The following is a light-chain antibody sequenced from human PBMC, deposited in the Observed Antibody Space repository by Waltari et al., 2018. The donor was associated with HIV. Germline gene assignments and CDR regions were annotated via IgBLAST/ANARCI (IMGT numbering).Light chain of an antibody. CDR2: EAS. CDR3: QQRINWMYT. J-gene: IGKJ2*01. CDR1: QRVSRF. Sequence: ELVLTQSPATLSLSPGERATLSCRASQRVSRFLGWYQQRSGHAPRLIIYEASNRAAGIPGRFSGSGSGTDFTLTISSLEPEDFAAYYCQQRINWMYTFGQGTKLEIK. V-gene: IGKV3-11*01.